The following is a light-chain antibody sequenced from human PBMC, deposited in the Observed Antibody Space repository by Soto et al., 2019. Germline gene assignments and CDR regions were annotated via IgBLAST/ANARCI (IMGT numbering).Light chain of an antibody. CDR3: QKYNSAPWT. Sequence: DIQMTQSPSSLSASVGDRVTITCRASQGISNNLAWFQQKPGKVPELLIYLATTLQSGVPSRFSGSGSGTDFTLTISSLQPEDVATYYWQKYNSAPWTFGQGTRVEI. CDR1: QGISNN. V-gene: IGKV1-27*01. CDR2: LAT. J-gene: IGKJ1*01.